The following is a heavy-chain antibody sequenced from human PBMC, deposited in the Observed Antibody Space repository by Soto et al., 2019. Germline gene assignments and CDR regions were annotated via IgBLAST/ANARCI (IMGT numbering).Heavy chain of an antibody. CDR3: ARGASYSSSYFDY. CDR2: IYGGDNT. J-gene: IGHJ4*02. CDR1: GFSVSSNY. V-gene: IGHV3-53*01. Sequence: EVQLVESGGGLIQPGGSLRLSCAASGFSVSSNYMGWVRQAPGRGLEWVSIIYGGDNTYYADSVKGRFTVSRDNSKNTLYFQMNSLRVEDTAVYYCARGASYSSSYFDYWGQGTLVTVSS. D-gene: IGHD6-13*01.